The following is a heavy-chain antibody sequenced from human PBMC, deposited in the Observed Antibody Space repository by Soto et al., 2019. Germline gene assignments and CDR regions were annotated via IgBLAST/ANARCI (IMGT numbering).Heavy chain of an antibody. CDR1: GFTFTSAW. J-gene: IGHJ4*02. CDR2: VKSKGAGGTI. V-gene: IGHV3-15*02. Sequence: EVQLVESGGALIEPGGSLRLSCAGSGFTFTSAWMSWVRQAPGKGLEWIGRVKSKGAGGTIDYGAPVKGRFTISRDDSKNLVYLQMNSLKTEDTAVYYCTALGPVASRLEFWGQGTLVTVSS. CDR3: TALGPVASRLEF. D-gene: IGHD6-19*01.